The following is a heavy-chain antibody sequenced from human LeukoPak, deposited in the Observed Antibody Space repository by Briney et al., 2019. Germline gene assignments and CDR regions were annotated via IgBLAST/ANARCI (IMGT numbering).Heavy chain of an antibody. D-gene: IGHD2-2*01. V-gene: IGHV4-4*02. CDR3: AREPLGYCSSTSSACYYMDV. Sequence: SETLSLTCSVSIGSISSSKWWSWVRQSPVKGLEWIGEIYLYGTTNYNPSFTSRVTMSVDTSKNQFSLKLSSVTAADTAVYYCAREPLGYCSSTSSACYYMDVWGKGTTVTVSS. CDR2: IYLYGTT. J-gene: IGHJ6*03. CDR1: IGSISSSKW.